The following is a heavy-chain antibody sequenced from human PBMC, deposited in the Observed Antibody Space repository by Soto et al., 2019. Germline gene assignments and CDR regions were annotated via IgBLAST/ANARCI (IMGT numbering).Heavy chain of an antibody. CDR3: ARLHCNSPNCVPLDP. Sequence: SETLSLTCTVSGGSISSSSYYCGWIRQPPGKGLEWIGSIYYSGSTYYNPSLKSRVTMSVDTSKKQLSLRLSSVIAADTAVYYCARLHCNSPNCVPLDPWGQGTLVTVSS. V-gene: IGHV4-39*01. D-gene: IGHD2-2*01. CDR1: GGSISSSSYY. J-gene: IGHJ5*02. CDR2: IYYSGST.